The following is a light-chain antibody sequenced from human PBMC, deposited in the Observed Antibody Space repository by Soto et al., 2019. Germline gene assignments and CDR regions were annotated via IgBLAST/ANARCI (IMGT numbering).Light chain of an antibody. CDR1: RDITNY. V-gene: IGKV1-33*01. CDR3: QQYENLLS. Sequence: DIQMTQSPSSLSASVGDRVTITCQAGRDITNYLNWYQQKPGSAPKLLIYDASDLHVGVPSRFAGSGSGTTFTLTISGLLPEDVGTYSCQQYENLLSFGGGTKVDIK. J-gene: IGKJ4*01. CDR2: DAS.